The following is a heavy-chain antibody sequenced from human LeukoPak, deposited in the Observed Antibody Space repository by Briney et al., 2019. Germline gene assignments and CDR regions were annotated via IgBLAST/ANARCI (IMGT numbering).Heavy chain of an antibody. J-gene: IGHJ4*02. CDR2: ITSGSTYI. V-gene: IGHV3-21*06. Sequence: GGSLRLSCAASGFIFSSYTMNWVRQAPGKGLEWVSSITSGSTYIYYADSVKGRFTISRDNAKNSLYLQMNSLTAEDTAVYYCARGSYYYDISGPPGYWGQGTLVTVSS. CDR3: ARGSYYYDISGPPGY. D-gene: IGHD3-22*01. CDR1: GFIFSSYT.